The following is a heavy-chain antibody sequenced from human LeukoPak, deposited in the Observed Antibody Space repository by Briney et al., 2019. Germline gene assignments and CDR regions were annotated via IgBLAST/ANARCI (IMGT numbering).Heavy chain of an antibody. CDR3: ARETLRYDSGSGSATLDY. CDR1: GLTFSSYE. CDR2: ISSSGSIT. Sequence: GGSLRLSCAASGLTFSSYEMNWVRQAPGKGLEWVSHISSSGSITYYADSVKGRFTISRDNAKNSLYLQMNSLRAEDTAVYYCARETLRYDSGSGSATLDYWGQGTLVTVSS. D-gene: IGHD3-10*01. J-gene: IGHJ4*02. V-gene: IGHV3-48*03.